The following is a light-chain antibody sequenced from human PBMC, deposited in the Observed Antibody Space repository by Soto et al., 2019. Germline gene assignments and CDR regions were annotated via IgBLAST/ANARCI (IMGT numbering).Light chain of an antibody. Sequence: QLVLTQPPSVSGAPGQRVTISCTGSSSNIGAGYDVKWYQQLPGTAPKLLIYDDTSRPSGVPDRFSASKSGTSASLAIIGLRAEDEADYYCQSYDSSLSGSYVFGTGTKVTVL. CDR2: DDT. CDR1: SSNIGAGYD. V-gene: IGLV1-40*01. J-gene: IGLJ1*01. CDR3: QSYDSSLSGSYV.